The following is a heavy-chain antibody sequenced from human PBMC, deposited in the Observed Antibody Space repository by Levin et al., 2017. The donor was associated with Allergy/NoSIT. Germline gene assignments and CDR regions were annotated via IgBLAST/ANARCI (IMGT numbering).Heavy chain of an antibody. J-gene: IGHJ5*02. CDR2: IYYSGST. CDR3: ARITMVRGVISWFDP. Sequence: LSQTLSLTCTVSGGSISSSTYYWGWIRQPPGKGLEWIANIYYSGSTNYNPSLKSRITISADASKNQFSLKLSSVTAADTSVYYCARITMVRGVISWFDPWGQGTLVTVSS. CDR1: GGSISSSTYY. D-gene: IGHD3-10*01. V-gene: IGHV4-39*01.